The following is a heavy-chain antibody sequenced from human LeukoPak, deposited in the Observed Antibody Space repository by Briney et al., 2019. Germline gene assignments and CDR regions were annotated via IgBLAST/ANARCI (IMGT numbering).Heavy chain of an antibody. V-gene: IGHV4-61*02. D-gene: IGHD2-8*02. Sequence: SQTLSLTCTVSGGSISSGSYYWSWIRQPAGKGLEWIGRIYTSGSTNYNPSLKSRVTISVDTSKNQFSLKLSSVTAADTAVYYCARDRVAVSRAGFDPWGQGTLVTVSS. J-gene: IGHJ5*02. CDR1: GGSISSGSYY. CDR2: IYTSGST. CDR3: ARDRVAVSRAGFDP.